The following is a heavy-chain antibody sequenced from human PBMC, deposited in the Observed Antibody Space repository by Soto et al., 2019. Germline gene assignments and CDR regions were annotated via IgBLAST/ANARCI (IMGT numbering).Heavy chain of an antibody. V-gene: IGHV4-34*01. Sequence: SETLSLTCAVYGGSFSGYYWSWIRQPPGKGLEWIGEINHSGSTNYNPSLKSRVTISVDTSKNQFSLKLSSVTAADTAVYYCARGDYYGSGSYYNERTGETEFDYWGQGTLVTVSS. CDR1: GGSFSGYY. D-gene: IGHD3-10*01. J-gene: IGHJ4*02. CDR2: INHSGST. CDR3: ARGDYYGSGSYYNERTGETEFDY.